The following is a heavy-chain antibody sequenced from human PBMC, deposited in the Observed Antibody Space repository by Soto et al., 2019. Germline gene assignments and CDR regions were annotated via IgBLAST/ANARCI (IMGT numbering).Heavy chain of an antibody. J-gene: IGHJ4*02. CDR1: GYTFTSYD. Sequence: QVQLVQSGAEVKKPGASVKVSCKASGYTFTSYDINWVRQATGQGLEWMGWMNPNSGNTGYAQKFQGRVTXNXXTSIRTAYMELSSLRSKDTAVYYCARAGDYASFDYWGQGTLVTVSS. CDR3: ARAGDYASFDY. D-gene: IGHD4-17*01. V-gene: IGHV1-8*01. CDR2: MNPNSGNT.